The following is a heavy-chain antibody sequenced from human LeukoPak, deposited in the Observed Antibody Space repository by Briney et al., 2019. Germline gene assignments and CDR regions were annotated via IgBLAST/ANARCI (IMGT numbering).Heavy chain of an antibody. CDR1: GDRVSINSAG. V-gene: IGHV6-1*01. D-gene: IGHD7-27*01. J-gene: IGHJ3*02. CDR2: TYYRSKWYK. CDR3: ARQTGDDAFGI. Sequence: SQTLSLTPALSGDRVSINSAGWNWVRQSPSGGIEWLGRTYYRSKWYKDYAVSVKSRITLNPDTSKNQFSLQLNSVTPEDTAVYYCARQTGDDAFGIWGQGTMVTVSS.